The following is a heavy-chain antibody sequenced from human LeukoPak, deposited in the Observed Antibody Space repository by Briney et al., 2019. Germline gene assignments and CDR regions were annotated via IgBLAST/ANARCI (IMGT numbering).Heavy chain of an antibody. Sequence: SQTLSLTCTVSGYSISSGYYWGWIRQPPGKGLEWIGSIYHSGSTYYNPSLKSRVTISVDTSKSQFSLKLSSVTAADTAVYYCASGVLRYFDWFHWGQGTLVTVSS. CDR1: GYSISSGYY. V-gene: IGHV4-38-2*02. D-gene: IGHD3-9*01. CDR2: IYHSGST. J-gene: IGHJ4*02. CDR3: ASGVLRYFDWFH.